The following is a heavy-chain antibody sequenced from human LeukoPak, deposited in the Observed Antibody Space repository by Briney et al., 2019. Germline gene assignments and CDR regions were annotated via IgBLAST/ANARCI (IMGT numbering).Heavy chain of an antibody. CDR1: GGSISSYH. CDR3: ARSSTITVFGVINWFDP. J-gene: IGHJ5*02. CDR2: ISTSGSA. Sequence: PSETLSLTCTVSGGSISSYHWSWIRQSAGKGLEWIGRISTSGSASYNPPLKSRLTMSVDTSKNQFSLTLSSVTAADTAVYYCARSSTITVFGVINWFDPWGQGTLVTVSS. V-gene: IGHV4-4*07. D-gene: IGHD3-3*01.